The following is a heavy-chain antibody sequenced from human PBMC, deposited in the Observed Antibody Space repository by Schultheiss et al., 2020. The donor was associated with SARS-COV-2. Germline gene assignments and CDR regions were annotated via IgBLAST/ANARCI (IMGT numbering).Heavy chain of an antibody. CDR3: ARDRGGYYYDSSALDAFDI. CDR1: GGSFSGYS. J-gene: IGHJ3*02. D-gene: IGHD3-22*01. V-gene: IGHV4-34*01. CDR2: INHSGST. Sequence: SETLSLTCAVYGGSFSGYSWSWIRQPPGKGLEWIGEINHSGSTNYNPSLKSRVTISVDTSKNQFSLKLSSVTAADTAVYYCARDRGGYYYDSSALDAFDIWGQGTMVTVSS.